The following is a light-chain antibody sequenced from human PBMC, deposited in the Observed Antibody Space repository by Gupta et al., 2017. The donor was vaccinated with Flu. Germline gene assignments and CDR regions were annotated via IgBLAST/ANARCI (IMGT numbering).Light chain of an antibody. CDR3: QHYKNGPQTSRT. CDR2: DAS. CDR1: QSVGYT. J-gene: IGKJ1*01. Sequence: LAVSPGERGTRCCRASQSVGYTLAWYQQKSGQAPRLLIYDASTRAAGSPDRFSGSGSGEDCTLTITSLHSEECEVYYCQHYKNGPQTSRTFGQGTKVEIK. V-gene: IGKV3D-15*01.